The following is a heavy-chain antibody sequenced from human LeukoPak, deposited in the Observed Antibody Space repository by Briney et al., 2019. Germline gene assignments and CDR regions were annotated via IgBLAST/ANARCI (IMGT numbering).Heavy chain of an antibody. CDR3: ARGLRRYSYGSDY. CDR1: GFTFSSYS. J-gene: IGHJ4*02. CDR2: ISSSSSYI. D-gene: IGHD5-18*01. Sequence: PGGSLRLSCAASGFTFSSYSMNWVRQAPGKGLERVSSISSSSSYIYYADSVKGRFTISRDNAKNSLYLQMNSLRAKDTAVYYCARGLRRYSYGSDYWGQGTLVTVSS. V-gene: IGHV3-21*01.